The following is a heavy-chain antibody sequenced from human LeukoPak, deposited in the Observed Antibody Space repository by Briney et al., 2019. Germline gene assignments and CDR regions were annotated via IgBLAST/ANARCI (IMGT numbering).Heavy chain of an antibody. CDR1: GYTFTNYW. CDR2: IYPGDSDT. CDR3: ARPREDAFDI. V-gene: IGHV5-51*01. Sequence: GESLKISCKGSGYTFTNYWIGWVRQMPGKGLEFMGIIYPGDSDTRYSPSFQGQVTISADKSISTAYLQWSSLKASDTAMYYCARPREDAFDIWGQGTMVTVSS. J-gene: IGHJ3*02. D-gene: IGHD1-26*01.